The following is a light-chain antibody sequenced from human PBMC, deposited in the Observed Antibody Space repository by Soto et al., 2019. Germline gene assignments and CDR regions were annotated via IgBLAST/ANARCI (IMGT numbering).Light chain of an antibody. Sequence: QSVLTQPASVSGSPGQSITISCTGTSSDVGGYNYVSWYQQHPVKAPKLMIYDVTNRPSGVSDRFSGSKSGNTASLTISGLQAEDEADYYCRSYTRSRTPYVFGTGTKVTVL. CDR1: SSDVGGYNY. J-gene: IGLJ1*01. V-gene: IGLV2-14*01. CDR3: RSYTRSRTPYV. CDR2: DVT.